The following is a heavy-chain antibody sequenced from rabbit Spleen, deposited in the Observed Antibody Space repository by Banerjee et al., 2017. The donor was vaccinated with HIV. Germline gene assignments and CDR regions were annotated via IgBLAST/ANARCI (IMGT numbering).Heavy chain of an antibody. CDR2: IVNGDGST. CDR1: GFSFSSNG. CDR3: ARARDSYDDVGDYARLDL. V-gene: IGHV1S45*01. Sequence: QEQLVESGGGLVKPEGSLTLTCTASGFSFSSNGICWVRQAPGKGLEWIACIVNGDGSTYYASWAKGRFTISKTSSTTVTLQVTSLTAADTATYFCARARDSYDDVGDYARLDLWGQGTLVTVS. D-gene: IGHD2-1*01. J-gene: IGHJ3*01.